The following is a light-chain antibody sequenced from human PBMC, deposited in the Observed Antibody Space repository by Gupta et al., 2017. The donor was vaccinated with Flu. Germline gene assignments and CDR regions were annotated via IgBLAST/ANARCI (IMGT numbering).Light chain of an antibody. Sequence: GTLSLSPGERASLSCRASQSVTSRYFAWYQQKPGQAPRLLIYGASSRATGSPDRFSGSGSGTDFTLIITSLEPEDFAVYYCQQYDSSPYTFGQGTKLEIK. CDR1: QSVTSRY. CDR2: GAS. CDR3: QQYDSSPYT. J-gene: IGKJ2*01. V-gene: IGKV3-20*01.